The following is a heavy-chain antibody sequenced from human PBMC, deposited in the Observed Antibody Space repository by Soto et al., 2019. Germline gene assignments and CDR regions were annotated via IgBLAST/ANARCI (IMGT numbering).Heavy chain of an antibody. CDR3: AREAMAPALNWFDP. J-gene: IGHJ5*02. CDR1: GGTFSSYA. D-gene: IGHD5-18*01. V-gene: IGHV1-69*13. CDR2: IIPIFCTA. Sequence: SVKVSCKASGGTFSSYAISWVRQAPGQGLEWVGWIIPIFCTANYAQKFQGRVTITADESTSTAYMELSSLRSEDTAVYYCAREAMAPALNWFDPWGQGTMVTVSS.